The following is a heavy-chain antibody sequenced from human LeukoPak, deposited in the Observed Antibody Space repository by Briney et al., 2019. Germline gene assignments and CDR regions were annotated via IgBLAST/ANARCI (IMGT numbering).Heavy chain of an antibody. V-gene: IGHV3-23*01. J-gene: IGHJ6*02. CDR1: GFTFSSYT. CDR2: ISGRGAST. Sequence: GGSLRLSCAASGFTFSSYTLSWVRQAPGKGLECVSAISGRGASTYYADSVKGRFTISRDNSKSTLYLQMNSMRAEHTAVYYCARFGKGSGSPYGMDVWGQGTTVTVSS. D-gene: IGHD3-10*01. CDR3: ARFGKGSGSPYGMDV.